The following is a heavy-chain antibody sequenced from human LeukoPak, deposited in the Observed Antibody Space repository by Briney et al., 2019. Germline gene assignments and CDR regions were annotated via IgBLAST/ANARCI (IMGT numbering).Heavy chain of an antibody. D-gene: IGHD3-10*01. J-gene: IGHJ6*04. V-gene: IGHV4-34*01. CDR1: GGSFSGYY. CDR2: INHSGRT. CDR3: ARVPRITMVRGVTNYYYYYGMDV. Sequence: SETLSLTCAVYGGSFSGYYWSWIRQPPGKGLEWIGEINHSGRTNYNPSLKSRVAISVDTSKNQFSLKLSSVTAADTAVYYCARVPRITMVRGVTNYYYYYGMDVWGKGTTVTVSS.